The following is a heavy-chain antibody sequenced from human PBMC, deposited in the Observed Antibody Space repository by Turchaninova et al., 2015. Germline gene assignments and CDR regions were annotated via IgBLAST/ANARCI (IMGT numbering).Heavy chain of an antibody. CDR1: GFTFRKAW. CDR3: TARGCSGGTCYP. V-gene: IGHV3-15*01. Sequence: EVQLVESGGGLVKPGGSLRLSCAASGFTFRKAWMSWVRQAPGKGLGWVGRIKNKTDVGSIAYAAPVKGRFTISRDDSKKMLYLQMNSLKTEDTAVYYCTARGCSGGTCYPWGQGTLVSVSS. D-gene: IGHD2-15*01. J-gene: IGHJ5*02. CDR2: IKNKTDVGSI.